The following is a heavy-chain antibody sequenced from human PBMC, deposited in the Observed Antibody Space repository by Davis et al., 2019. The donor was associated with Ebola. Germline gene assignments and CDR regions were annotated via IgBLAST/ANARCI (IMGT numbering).Heavy chain of an antibody. J-gene: IGHJ4*02. Sequence: GESLKISCAASGFTFSTYSMSWVRQAPGKGLEWVSSISSDSDYIYYADSAKGRFTISRDNAKNSLYLQMNSLRAEDTAVYYCAYGVFDYGGAFDYWGQGTLVTVSS. CDR2: ISSDSDYI. D-gene: IGHD4-23*01. CDR1: GFTFSTYS. V-gene: IGHV3-21*01. CDR3: AYGVFDYGGAFDY.